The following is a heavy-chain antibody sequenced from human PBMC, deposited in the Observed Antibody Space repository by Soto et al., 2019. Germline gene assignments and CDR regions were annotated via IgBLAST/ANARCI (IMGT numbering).Heavy chain of an antibody. D-gene: IGHD1-1*01. J-gene: IGHJ4*02. CDR1: GGTFSSYA. CDR2: IIPIFGTA. Sequence: GASVKVSCKASGGTFSSYAISWVRQAPGQGLEWMGGIIPIFGTANYAQKFQGRVTITADKSTSTAYMELSSLRSEDTAVYYCANWTDGRNYFDYWGQGTLVTVSS. V-gene: IGHV1-69*06. CDR3: ANWTDGRNYFDY.